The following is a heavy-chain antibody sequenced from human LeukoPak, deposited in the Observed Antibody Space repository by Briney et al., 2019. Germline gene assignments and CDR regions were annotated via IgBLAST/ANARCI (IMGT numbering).Heavy chain of an antibody. CDR1: GFTVSSNY. Sequence: GSLRLSCAASGFTVSSNYMSWVRQAPGKGLEWVSVIYSGGSTYYADSVKGRFTISRDNSKNTLYLQMNSLRAEDTAVYYCARARPVVTAISADYWGQGTLVTVSS. V-gene: IGHV3-53*01. J-gene: IGHJ4*02. CDR3: ARARPVVTAISADY. D-gene: IGHD2-21*02. CDR2: IYSGGST.